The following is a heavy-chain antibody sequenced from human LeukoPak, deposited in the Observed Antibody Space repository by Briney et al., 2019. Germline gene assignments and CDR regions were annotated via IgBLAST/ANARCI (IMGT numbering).Heavy chain of an antibody. CDR2: IKSKTDGGTT. CDR3: TTVAAMATVNWFDP. Sequence: GGSLRLSCAASGFTFSNAWMSWVRQAPGKGLERVGRIKSKTDGGTTDYAAPVKGRFTISRDDSKNTLYLQMNSLKTEDTAVYYCTTVAAMATVNWFDPWGQGTLVTVSS. D-gene: IGHD5-18*01. CDR1: GFTFSNAW. V-gene: IGHV3-15*01. J-gene: IGHJ5*02.